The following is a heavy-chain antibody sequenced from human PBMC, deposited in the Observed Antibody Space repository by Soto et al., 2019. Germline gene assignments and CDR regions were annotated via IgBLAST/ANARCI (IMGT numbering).Heavy chain of an antibody. CDR3: ARDPKTSGGQHWAFNYFDS. D-gene: IGHD7-27*01. CDR2: ISYDGTNK. CDR1: GFSFSISP. V-gene: IGHV3-30-3*01. Sequence: QVQLVESGGGVVQPGRSLRLSCAASGFSFSISPMHWVRQAPGKGPEWVALISYDGTNKFYADSVKGRFTISRDNSKRTLYLQGDSLRSEDAAVYYCARDPKTSGGQHWAFNYFDSWGQGTLVTVSS. J-gene: IGHJ4*02.